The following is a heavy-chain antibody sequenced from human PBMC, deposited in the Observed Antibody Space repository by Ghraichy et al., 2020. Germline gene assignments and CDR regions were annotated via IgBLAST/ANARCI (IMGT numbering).Heavy chain of an antibody. J-gene: IGHJ4*02. Sequence: LSLTCAASGFTFSSYAMCWVRQAPGKGLEWVSCISVGGDTTYYADSAKGRFTISGDNSKNTLDLQMNKLRAEDTALYYCAKRGGSDGWGFFDYWGQGILVTVSS. CDR1: GFTFSSYA. CDR3: AKRGGSDGWGFFDY. CDR2: ISVGGDTT. D-gene: IGHD1-26*01. V-gene: IGHV3-23*01.